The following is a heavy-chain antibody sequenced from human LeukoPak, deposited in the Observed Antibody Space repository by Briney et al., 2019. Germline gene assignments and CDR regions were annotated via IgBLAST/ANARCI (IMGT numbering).Heavy chain of an antibody. J-gene: IGHJ3*02. CDR3: ARVKVTTVTTWAFDI. V-gene: IGHV4-59*01. CDR1: GGSISSYY. Sequence: SETLSLTCTVSGGSISSYYWSWIRQPPGKGLEWIGYIYYSGSTNYNPSLKSRVTISVDTSKNQFSLKLSSVTAADTAVYYCARVKVTTVTTWAFDIWGQGTMVTVSS. CDR2: IYYSGST. D-gene: IGHD4-17*01.